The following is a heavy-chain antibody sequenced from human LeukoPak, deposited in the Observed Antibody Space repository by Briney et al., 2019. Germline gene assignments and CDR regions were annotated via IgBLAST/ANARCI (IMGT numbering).Heavy chain of an antibody. D-gene: IGHD1-7*01. CDR2: INPHSGGT. V-gene: IGHV1-2*02. Sequence: ASVKVSCKASGYTFTDYYMHWVRQAPGQGLEWMGWINPHSGGTDHAQKFQGRVTMTRDTSISTAYMELSRLRSDDTAVYYCARAFRRRPLTGTTIGDYYYYYMDVWGKGTTVTVSS. CDR3: ARAFRRRPLTGTTIGDYYYYYMDV. J-gene: IGHJ6*03. CDR1: GYTFTDYY.